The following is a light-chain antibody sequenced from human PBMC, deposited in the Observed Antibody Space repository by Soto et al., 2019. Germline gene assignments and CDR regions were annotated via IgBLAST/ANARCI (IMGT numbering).Light chain of an antibody. Sequence: EIVLTQSPATLSLSPGERATLSCRASKSVSSYLAWFQQQPGQAPRLLIYDASNRATAIPARFSGTGSGTDFTPTISSLEPEDFAVYYGQERSSWPYTFGQGTKLEIK. J-gene: IGKJ2*01. CDR1: KSVSSY. V-gene: IGKV3-11*01. CDR3: QERSSWPYT. CDR2: DAS.